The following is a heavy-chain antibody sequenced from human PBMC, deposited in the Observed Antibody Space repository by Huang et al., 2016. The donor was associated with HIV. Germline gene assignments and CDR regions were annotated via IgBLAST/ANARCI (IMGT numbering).Heavy chain of an antibody. CDR2: TSYAATYK. J-gene: IGHJ1*01. V-gene: IGHV3-30*03. CDR1: GFPFSNVG. Sequence: QLQLVESGGGVVQPGRSLSLSCAASGFPFSNVGTHWVRQAPGKGLEWLALTSYAATYKYYADSVEVRCTICRENCKNMLYLQINSMTAEDTAVYYCATSRYDGSTSYHNEYFQHWGQGTLVTVSP. CDR3: ATSRYDGSTSYHNEYFQH. D-gene: IGHD3-22*01.